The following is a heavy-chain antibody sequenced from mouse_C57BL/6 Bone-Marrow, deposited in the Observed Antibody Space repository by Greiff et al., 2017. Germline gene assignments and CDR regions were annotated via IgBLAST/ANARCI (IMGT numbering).Heavy chain of an antibody. V-gene: IGHV5-9*01. CDR3: ARHGDFSWFAY. Sequence: DVMLVESGGGLVKPGGSLKLSCAASGFTFSSYTMSWVRQTPEKRLEWVATISGGGGNTYYPDSVKGRFTITSDNAKNTLYLQVSSLMSEETAVYYCARHGDFSWFAYWGQGTLVTVSA. CDR2: ISGGGGNT. J-gene: IGHJ3*01. CDR1: GFTFSSYT.